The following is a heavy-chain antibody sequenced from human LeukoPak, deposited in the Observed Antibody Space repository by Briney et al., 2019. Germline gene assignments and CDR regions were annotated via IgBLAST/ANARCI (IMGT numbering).Heavy chain of an antibody. CDR3: ARGALDVAMARY. V-gene: IGHV3-48*02. CDR1: GYTFSSYS. Sequence: GGSLRLSCAASGYTFSSYSMMWVRQAPGGGLEWVSYISRRSRYIYYGDSVKGRFTIYRDNAKNSLYLQMNSLRDEDTAVYYCARGALDVAMARYWGPGTPVTV. D-gene: IGHD5-18*01. J-gene: IGHJ4*02. CDR2: ISRRSRYI.